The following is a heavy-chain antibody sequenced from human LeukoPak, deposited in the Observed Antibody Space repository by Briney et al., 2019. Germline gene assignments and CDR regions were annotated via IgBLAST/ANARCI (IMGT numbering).Heavy chain of an antibody. J-gene: IGHJ4*02. D-gene: IGHD3-9*01. V-gene: IGHV1-18*01. Sequence: ASVKVSCKASGYTXTSYGISWVRQAPGQGLEWMGWISAYNGNTNYAQKLQGRVTMTTDTSTSTAYMELRSLRSDDTAVYYCARDRIRGFDWLLSRFDYWGQGTLVTVSS. CDR2: ISAYNGNT. CDR1: GYTXTSYG. CDR3: ARDRIRGFDWLLSRFDY.